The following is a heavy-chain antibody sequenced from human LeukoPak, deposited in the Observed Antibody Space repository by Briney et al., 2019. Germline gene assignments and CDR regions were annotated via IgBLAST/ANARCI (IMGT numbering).Heavy chain of an antibody. Sequence: SETLSLTCGVSGGSLSGSGYFWSWIRQPPGKGLEWIGNIYYSGSTNYNPSLKSRVTISVDTSKNQFSLKLSSVTAADTAVYYCARGRWQCDYWGQGTLVTVSS. J-gene: IGHJ4*02. CDR2: IYYSGST. V-gene: IGHV4-61*08. CDR3: ARGRWQCDY. D-gene: IGHD4-23*01. CDR1: GGSLSGSGYF.